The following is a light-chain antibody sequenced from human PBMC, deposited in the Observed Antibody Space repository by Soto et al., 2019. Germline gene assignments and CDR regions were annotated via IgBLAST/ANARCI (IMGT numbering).Light chain of an antibody. V-gene: IGKV3-15*01. CDR3: QQYNNWPQT. Sequence: EIVMTQSPATLSVSPGESATLSCRASQSVSSNLAWYQQKPGQAPRLLIYGASTRATGIPARFSGSGSGTEFTLTISSLQSEDFAEYHCQQYNNWPQTFGQGTKVDIK. J-gene: IGKJ1*01. CDR2: GAS. CDR1: QSVSSN.